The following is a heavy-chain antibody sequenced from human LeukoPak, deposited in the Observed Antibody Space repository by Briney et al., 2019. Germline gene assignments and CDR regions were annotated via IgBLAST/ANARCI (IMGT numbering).Heavy chain of an antibody. CDR3: AKSNPAYYDSSGYHDY. Sequence: PGGSLRLSCAASGFTFSSYAMHWVRQAPGKGLEWVAVISYDGSNKYYADSVKGRFTISRDNSNNTLYLQMNSLRAEDTAVYYCAKSNPAYYDSSGYHDYWGQGTLVTVSS. J-gene: IGHJ4*02. CDR1: GFTFSSYA. V-gene: IGHV3-30-3*02. D-gene: IGHD3-22*01. CDR2: ISYDGSNK.